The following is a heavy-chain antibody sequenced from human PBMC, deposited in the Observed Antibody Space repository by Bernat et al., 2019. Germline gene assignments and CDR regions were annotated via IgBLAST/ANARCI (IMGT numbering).Heavy chain of an antibody. CDR1: GYTFTSYA. CDR2: INAGNGNT. CDR3: AREGSSGWSPYNWFDP. J-gene: IGHJ5*02. Sequence: QVQLVQSGAEVKKPGASVKVSCKASGYTFTSYAMHWVRQAPGQRLEWMGWINAGNGNTKYSQKFQGRVTITRDTSASTAYMELRSLRSDDTAVYYCAREGSSGWSPYNWFDPWGQGTLVTVSS. D-gene: IGHD6-19*01. V-gene: IGHV1-3*01.